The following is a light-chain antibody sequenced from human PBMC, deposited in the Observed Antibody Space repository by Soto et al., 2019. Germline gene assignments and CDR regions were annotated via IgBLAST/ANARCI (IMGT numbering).Light chain of an antibody. V-gene: IGKV3-15*01. Sequence: EIVMMQSPVTLSVSPGERVTLSCRASQSVSSNLAWYQQKSGQAPRLLIYGASTRATGIPARFSGSGSGTDFTLTISSLQSEDFAIYYCQQYNNWPPVTFGQGTLLEIK. CDR3: QQYNNWPPVT. J-gene: IGKJ5*01. CDR2: GAS. CDR1: QSVSSN.